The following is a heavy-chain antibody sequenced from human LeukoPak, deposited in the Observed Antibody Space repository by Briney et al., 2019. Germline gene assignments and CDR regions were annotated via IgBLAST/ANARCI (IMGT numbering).Heavy chain of an antibody. D-gene: IGHD3-3*01. CDR3: ARRGGPDFWSGYPTNN. CDR1: GYTFTSYG. Sequence: ASVKVSCKASGYTFTSYGTSWVRQAPGQGLEWMGWISAYNGNTNYAQKLQGRVTMTTDTSTSTAYVELRSLRSDDTAVYYCARRGGPDFWSGYPTNNWGQGTLVTVSS. CDR2: ISAYNGNT. J-gene: IGHJ4*02. V-gene: IGHV1-18*01.